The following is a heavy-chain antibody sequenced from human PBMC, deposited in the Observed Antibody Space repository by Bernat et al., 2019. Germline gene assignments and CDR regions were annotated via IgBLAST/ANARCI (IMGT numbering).Heavy chain of an antibody. J-gene: IGHJ4*02. CDR1: GFSISSGYY. CDR2: IYHSGST. D-gene: IGHD4-17*01. Sequence: QVQLQESGPGLVKPSETLSLTCAVSGFSISSGYYWGWIRQPPGKGLEWIGSIYHSGSTYYNPSLKSRVTISVDTSKNQFSLKLSSVTAADTAVYYCARVRDGDLNFDYWGQGTLVTVSS. V-gene: IGHV4-38-2*01. CDR3: ARVRDGDLNFDY.